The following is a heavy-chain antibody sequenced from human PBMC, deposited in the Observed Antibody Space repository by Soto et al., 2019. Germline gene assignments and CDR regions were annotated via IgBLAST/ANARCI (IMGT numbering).Heavy chain of an antibody. CDR2: INPNSGGT. V-gene: IGHV1-2*04. D-gene: IGHD6-13*01. Sequence: ASVKVSCKASGYTFTCYYMHWVRQAPGQGLEWMGWINPNSGGTNYAQKFQGWVTRTRDTSISTAYMELSRLRSDDTAEYYCARGVEYSSSWYSPYYYYMDVWGKGTTVTVSS. CDR1: GYTFTCYY. J-gene: IGHJ6*03. CDR3: ARGVEYSSSWYSPYYYYMDV.